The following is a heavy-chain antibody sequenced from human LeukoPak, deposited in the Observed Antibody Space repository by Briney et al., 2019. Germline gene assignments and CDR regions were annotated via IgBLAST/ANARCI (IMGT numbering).Heavy chain of an antibody. J-gene: IGHJ4*02. CDR3: ASSSGWWD. CDR2: IYSDGST. V-gene: IGHV3-66*01. CDR1: GFTVSRNY. D-gene: IGHD6-19*01. Sequence: GGSLRLSCAASGFTVSRNYMTWVRQAPGKGLEWVSVIYSDGSTYYADSVKGRFTISRDNSKMTLYLQMNSLRVEDTAVYYCASSSGWWDWGQGTLVTVSS.